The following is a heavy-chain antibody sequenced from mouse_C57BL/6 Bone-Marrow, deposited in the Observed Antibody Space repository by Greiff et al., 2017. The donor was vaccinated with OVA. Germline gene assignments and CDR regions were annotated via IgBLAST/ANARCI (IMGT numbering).Heavy chain of an antibody. CDR3: ARWYYGSSYDY. CDR2: IYPGSGST. Sequence: VQLQQPGAELVKPGASVKMSCKASGYTFTSYWITWVKQRPGQGLEWIGDIYPGSGSTNYNEKFKSKATLTVDTSSSTASMQLSSLTSEDSAVYYCARWYYGSSYDYWGQGTTLTGSS. CDR1: GYTFTSYW. D-gene: IGHD1-1*01. J-gene: IGHJ2*01. V-gene: IGHV1-55*01.